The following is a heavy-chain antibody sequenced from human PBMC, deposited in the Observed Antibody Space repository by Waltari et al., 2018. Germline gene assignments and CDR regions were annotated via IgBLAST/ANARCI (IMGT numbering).Heavy chain of an antibody. CDR1: GYTFIDYY. D-gene: IGHD3-16*01. Sequence: QVQVVQSGAEVKKPGASVSVSCRASGYTFIDYYMHWLRHAPGQGLEWMGWSNPKIGDTRSVQGFQGRVTMTSDTSINTVYMELRSLRSDDTAVYYCARGPSHGGCDYWGQGTLVTVSS. CDR3: ARGPSHGGCDY. V-gene: IGHV1-2*02. J-gene: IGHJ4*02. CDR2: SNPKIGDT.